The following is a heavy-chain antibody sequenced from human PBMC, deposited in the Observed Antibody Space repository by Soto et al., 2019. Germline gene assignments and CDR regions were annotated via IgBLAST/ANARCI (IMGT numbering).Heavy chain of an antibody. J-gene: IGHJ3*02. Sequence: SVKVSCKASGGTFSSYAISWVRQAPGQGLEWMGGIIPIFGTANYAQKFQGRVTITADESTSTAYMELSSLRSEDTAVYYCARAMVRGVGGAFDMWGQGTMVTVSS. CDR1: GGTFSSYA. D-gene: IGHD3-10*01. V-gene: IGHV1-69*13. CDR2: IIPIFGTA. CDR3: ARAMVRGVGGAFDM.